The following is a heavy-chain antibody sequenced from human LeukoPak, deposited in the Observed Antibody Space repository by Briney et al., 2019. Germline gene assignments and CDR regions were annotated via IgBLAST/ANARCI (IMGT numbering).Heavy chain of an antibody. CDR3: ARVSSSWYQDWYFDL. D-gene: IGHD6-13*01. CDR2: IYYGGST. CDR1: GGSISSYY. J-gene: IGHJ2*01. V-gene: IGHV4-59*12. Sequence: SETLSLTCTVSGGSISSYYWSWIRQPPGKGLEWIGYIYYGGSTNYNPSLKSRVTISVDTSKNQFSLKLSSVTAADTAVYYCARVSSSWYQDWYFDLWGRGTLVTVSS.